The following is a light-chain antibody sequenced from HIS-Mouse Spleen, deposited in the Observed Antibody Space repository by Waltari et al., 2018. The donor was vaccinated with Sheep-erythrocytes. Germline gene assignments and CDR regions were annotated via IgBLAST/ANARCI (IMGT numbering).Light chain of an antibody. Sequence: QSALTQPASVSGSPGQSITISCTGTSSDVGSYNLLSWYQHHPGKAPKLMIYEGSKRPLGVSNRFSGSTSGNTTSLTISGLQAEDEADYYCCSYAGSSTPWVFGGGTKLTVL. CDR3: CSYAGSSTPWV. J-gene: IGLJ3*02. CDR2: EGS. V-gene: IGLV2-23*01. CDR1: SSDVGSYNL.